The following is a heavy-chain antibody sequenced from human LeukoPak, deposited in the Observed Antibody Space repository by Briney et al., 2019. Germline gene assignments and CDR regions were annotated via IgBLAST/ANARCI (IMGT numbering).Heavy chain of an antibody. D-gene: IGHD1-26*01. J-gene: IGHJ4*02. CDR3: ARVPSSGSYYDEETYFDY. V-gene: IGHV3-64*01. CDR2: ISSNGGST. CDR1: GFTFSSYA. Sequence: GGSLRLSCAASGFTFSSYAMHWVRQAPGKGLEYVSAISSNGGSTYYANSVKGRFTISRDNSKNTLYLQMGSLRAEDMAVYYCARVPSSGSYYDEETYFDYWGQGTLVTVSS.